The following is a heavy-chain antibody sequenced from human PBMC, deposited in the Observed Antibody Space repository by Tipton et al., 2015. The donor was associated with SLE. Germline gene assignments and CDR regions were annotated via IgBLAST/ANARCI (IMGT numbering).Heavy chain of an antibody. V-gene: IGHV3-66*01. D-gene: IGHD1-14*01. J-gene: IGHJ6*02. CDR2: IYSGGST. Sequence: SLRLSCAASGFTVSSNYMNWVRQAPGKGLEWLSIIYSGGSTYYTDSVRGRFTISRDNSKNALYLQMNSLRAEDTAVYYCGTTSTDYGMDVWGQGTTVTVSS. CDR3: GTTSTDYGMDV. CDR1: GFTVSSNY.